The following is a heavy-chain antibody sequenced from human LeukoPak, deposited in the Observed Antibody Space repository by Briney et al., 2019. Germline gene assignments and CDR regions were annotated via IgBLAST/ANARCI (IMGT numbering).Heavy chain of an antibody. J-gene: IGHJ6*02. CDR2: IYYSGST. CDR3: ARFVKPLYDSKTLKDTNYYGMDV. D-gene: IGHD3-16*01. V-gene: IGHV4-59*06. CDR1: GGSISSYY. Sequence: SETLSLTCTVSGGSISSYYWSWIRQHPGKGLEWLGYIYYSGSTYYNPSLKSRVTISVDTSKNQFSLKLSSVTAADTAVYYCARFVKPLYDSKTLKDTNYYGMDVWGQGTTVTVSS.